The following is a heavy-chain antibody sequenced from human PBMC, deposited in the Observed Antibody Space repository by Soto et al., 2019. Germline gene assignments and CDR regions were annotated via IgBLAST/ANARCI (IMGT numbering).Heavy chain of an antibody. Sequence: QVQLVESGGGVVQPGRSLRLSCAASGFTFSSYGMHWVRQAPGKGLEWVAVILYDGSNKYYADSVKGRFTISRDNSKHTLYLQMKSLRAEDTAVYYCANYPNPLNWNYYIDIWGQVTMVTVSS. CDR1: GFTFSSYG. J-gene: IGHJ3*02. CDR2: ILYDGSNK. CDR3: ANYPNPLNWNYYIDI. D-gene: IGHD1-7*01. V-gene: IGHV3-30*18.